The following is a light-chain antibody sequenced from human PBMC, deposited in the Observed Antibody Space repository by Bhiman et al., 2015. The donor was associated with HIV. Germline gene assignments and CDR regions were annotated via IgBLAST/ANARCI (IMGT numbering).Light chain of an antibody. J-gene: IGLJ3*02. CDR3: QSYDSSLSVWV. CDR2: GNS. CDR1: HSNIGSNI. Sequence: QSVLAQPPSASGTPGQRVTISCSGSHSNIGSNIVNWYQQFPGAAPKLLIHGNSNRPSGVPDRFSGSKSGTSASLAITGLQAEDEADYYCQSYDSSLSVWVFGGGTKLTVL. V-gene: IGLV1-40*01.